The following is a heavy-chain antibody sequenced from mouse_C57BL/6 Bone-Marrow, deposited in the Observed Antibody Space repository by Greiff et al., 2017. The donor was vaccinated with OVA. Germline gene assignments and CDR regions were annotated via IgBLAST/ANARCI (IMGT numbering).Heavy chain of an antibody. CDR2: IDPENGDT. CDR1: GFNIKDDY. CDR3: TTKDYGSFAWFAY. V-gene: IGHV14-4*01. D-gene: IGHD1-1*01. Sequence: EVQLQESGAELVRPGASVKLSCTASGFNIKDDYMHWVKQRPEQGLEWIGWIDPENGDTEYASKFQGKATITADTSSNTAYLQLSSLTSEDTAVYYCTTKDYGSFAWFAYWGQGTLVTVSA. J-gene: IGHJ3*01.